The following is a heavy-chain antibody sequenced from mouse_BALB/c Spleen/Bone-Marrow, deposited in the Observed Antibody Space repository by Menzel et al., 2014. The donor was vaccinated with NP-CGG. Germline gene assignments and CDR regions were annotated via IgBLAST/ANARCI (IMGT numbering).Heavy chain of an antibody. Sequence: EVMLVESGGGLVQPGGSLRLSCATSGFTFSDYYMSWVRQPPGKALEWLGFIRNKANGYTTGYSASVKGRFTISRDNSQSILYLQMNALRAEDSATYYCARGMGLLRFAYWGQGTLVTVSA. CDR1: GFTFSDYY. J-gene: IGHJ3*01. D-gene: IGHD2-3*01. CDR3: ARGMGLLRFAY. CDR2: IRNKANGYTT. V-gene: IGHV7-3*02.